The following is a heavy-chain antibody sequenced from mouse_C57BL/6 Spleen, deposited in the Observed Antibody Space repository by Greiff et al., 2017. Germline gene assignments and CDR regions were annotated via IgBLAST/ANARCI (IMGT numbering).Heavy chain of an antibody. D-gene: IGHD1-1*01. Sequence: VQLQQSGPGLVQPSQSLSITCTVSGFSLTSYGVHWVRQSPGKGLEWLGVIWSGGSTDYNAAFISRLSISKDNSKSQVFFKMNSLQADDTAIYYCASPLYGSSPWFAYWGQGTLVTVSA. J-gene: IGHJ3*01. V-gene: IGHV2-2*01. CDR3: ASPLYGSSPWFAY. CDR2: IWSGGST. CDR1: GFSLTSYG.